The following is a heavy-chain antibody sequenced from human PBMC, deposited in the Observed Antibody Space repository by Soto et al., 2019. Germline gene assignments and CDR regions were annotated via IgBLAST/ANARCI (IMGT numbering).Heavy chain of an antibody. J-gene: IGHJ4*02. V-gene: IGHV6-1*01. Sequence: SQTLSLTCAISGDSVSSNGASWNWIRQSPSRGLEWLGRTYYRSKWYNDYAISVKSRMTVNPDTSKNQFSLQLNSVTPEDTAVYYCARGKSGCLVSVFDYWGQGTLVTVSS. CDR1: GDSVSSNGAS. CDR3: ARGKSGCLVSVFDY. CDR2: TYYRSKWYN. D-gene: IGHD6-19*01.